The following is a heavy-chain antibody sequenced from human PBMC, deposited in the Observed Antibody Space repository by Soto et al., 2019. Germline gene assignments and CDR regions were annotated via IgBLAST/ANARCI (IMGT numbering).Heavy chain of an antibody. V-gene: IGHV2-5*02. CDR2: IFWDDDK. CDR3: AHRSVFYTNGYFYESFDY. D-gene: IGHD3-22*01. CDR1: GFSLSTSGVG. Sequence: GPTLVNPTQTLTLTCTFSGFSLSTSGVGVGWIRQPPGKALEWLALIFWDDDKRYSPSLRSRLTITKDTSKNQVVLSMTNMDPVDTATYVCAHRSVFYTNGYFYESFDYRGQGTLVTVSS. J-gene: IGHJ4*02.